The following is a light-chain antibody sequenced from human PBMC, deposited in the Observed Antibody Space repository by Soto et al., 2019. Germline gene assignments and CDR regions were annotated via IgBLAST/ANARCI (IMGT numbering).Light chain of an antibody. CDR3: MHARHPPRT. Sequence: TQSPSSLSASAGDRVTITFRASQSLLHSNEYNYLEWYLQKPGQSPQLLIYLGSKRASGVPDRFSGSGSGTYFTLKISRVDADDVAFYYCMHARHPPRTFGQGTKVDIK. CDR1: QSLLHSNEYNY. J-gene: IGKJ1*01. V-gene: IGKV2-28*01. CDR2: LGS.